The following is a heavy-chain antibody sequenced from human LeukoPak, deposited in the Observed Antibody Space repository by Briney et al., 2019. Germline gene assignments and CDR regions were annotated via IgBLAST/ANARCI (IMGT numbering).Heavy chain of an antibody. J-gene: IGHJ3*02. CDR1: GGSFSGYY. D-gene: IGHD3-3*01. CDR2: INHSGST. V-gene: IGHV4-34*01. Sequence: PSETLSLTCAVYGGSFSGYYWSWIRQPPGKGLEWIGEINHSGSTNYNPSLKCRVTISVDTSKNQFSLKLSSVTAADTAVYYCASPSGYYISDDAFDIWGQGTMVTVSS. CDR3: ASPSGYYISDDAFDI.